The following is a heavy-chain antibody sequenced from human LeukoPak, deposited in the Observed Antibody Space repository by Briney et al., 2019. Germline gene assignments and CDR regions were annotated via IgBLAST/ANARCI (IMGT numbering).Heavy chain of an antibody. V-gene: IGHV1-46*04. J-gene: IGHJ4*02. CDR2: INPSGDFT. Sequence: ASVKVSCKGSGYTFSNHYLHWVRQAPGQGLEWMGAINPSGDFTTYAQRLQGRVTVTRDTSTSTVYMELSSLRSEDTAMYYCTMFSGDQKTPFWGQGTLVTVSS. CDR1: GYTFSNHY. CDR3: TMFSGDQKTPF. D-gene: IGHD2-21*01.